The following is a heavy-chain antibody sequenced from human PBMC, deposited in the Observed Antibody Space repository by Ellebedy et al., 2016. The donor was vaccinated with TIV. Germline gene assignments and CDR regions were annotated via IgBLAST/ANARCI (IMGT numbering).Heavy chain of an antibody. CDR3: VKNYGSGSLYYGMDV. J-gene: IGHJ6*02. V-gene: IGHV3-30*18. D-gene: IGHD3-10*01. CDR1: GFTFSSYG. CDR2: ISSDGSNK. Sequence: GESLKISXAASGFTFSSYGMHWVRQAPGKGLEWVAVISSDGSNKYYADSVKGRFTISRDNSKNTLYLQMNRLRTEDTAVYHCVKNYGSGSLYYGMDVWGQGTTVTVSS.